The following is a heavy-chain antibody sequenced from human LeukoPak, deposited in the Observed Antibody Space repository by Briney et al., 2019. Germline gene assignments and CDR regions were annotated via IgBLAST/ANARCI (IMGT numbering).Heavy chain of an antibody. CDR2: TNSGGTTT. V-gene: IGHV3-23*01. Sequence: GGSLRLSCTTSGFPFSDFSMTWVRQAPGKGLEWISTTNSGGTTTYYAESVKGRFTISRDNYKNALYLQMSSLRVEDTAIYYCAKQSYARSLGEGGPGTLVTVSS. D-gene: IGHD3-10*02. CDR1: GFPFSDFS. J-gene: IGHJ4*02. CDR3: AKQSYARSLGE.